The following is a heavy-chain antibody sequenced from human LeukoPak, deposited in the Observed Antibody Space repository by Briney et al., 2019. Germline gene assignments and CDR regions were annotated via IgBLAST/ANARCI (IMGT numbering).Heavy chain of an antibody. CDR1: GFTFSSYA. Sequence: GGSLRLSCAASGFTFSSYAMSWVRQAPGKGLEWVSPISGSGGSTYYADSVKGRFTISRDNSKNTLYLQMNSLRAEDTAVYYCAKGIAAAGARDYWGQGTLVTVSS. CDR2: ISGSGGST. J-gene: IGHJ4*02. V-gene: IGHV3-23*01. D-gene: IGHD6-13*01. CDR3: AKGIAAAGARDY.